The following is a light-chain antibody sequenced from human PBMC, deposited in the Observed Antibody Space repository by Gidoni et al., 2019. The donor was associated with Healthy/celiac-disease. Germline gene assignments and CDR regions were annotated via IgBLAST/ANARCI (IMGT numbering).Light chain of an antibody. Sequence: EIVLTQSPATLYLSPGERATLSCRASQSVSSYLAWYQQKPGQAPRLLIYDASNRATGIPARFSGSGSGTDFTLTISSQEPEDFAVYYCQQRRTFGPGTKVDIK. CDR3: QQRRT. CDR2: DAS. CDR1: QSVSSY. V-gene: IGKV3-11*01. J-gene: IGKJ3*01.